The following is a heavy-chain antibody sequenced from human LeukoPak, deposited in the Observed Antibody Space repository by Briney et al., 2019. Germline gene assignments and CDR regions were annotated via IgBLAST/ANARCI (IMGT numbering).Heavy chain of an antibody. Sequence: SETLSLTCSVSGDSISIYYWSWIRQPPGKGLEWIGYIDHTGSTNYNPSLNSRVTISRDTAKNHFSLRLSTVTAADTAVYYCARDRYYYDSSTYYSAFHTWGQGTMVTVSS. V-gene: IGHV4-59*12. CDR2: IDHTGST. CDR3: ARDRYYYDSSTYYSAFHT. J-gene: IGHJ3*02. CDR1: GDSISIYY. D-gene: IGHD3-22*01.